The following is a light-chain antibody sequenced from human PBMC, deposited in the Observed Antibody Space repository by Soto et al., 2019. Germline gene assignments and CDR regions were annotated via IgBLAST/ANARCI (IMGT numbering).Light chain of an antibody. CDR1: QTVSSNY. Sequence: EIVLTQSPGTLSLSPGERATLSCRASQTVSSNYLAWYQQKPGQAPRLLIYGASSRATGIPDRFSGSGSGTDFTLTINRLEPEDFAVYYCQKYGSSPLTFGGGTKVEFK. CDR2: GAS. CDR3: QKYGSSPLT. J-gene: IGKJ4*01. V-gene: IGKV3-20*01.